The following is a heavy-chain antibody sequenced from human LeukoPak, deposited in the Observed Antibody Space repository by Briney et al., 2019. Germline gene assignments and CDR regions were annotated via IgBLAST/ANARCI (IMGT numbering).Heavy chain of an antibody. J-gene: IGHJ4*02. Sequence: GESLKISCKGSGYSFTSYWIGWVRQMPGKSLQWLGIIYPGDSDTRYSPSFQGQVTISADKSISTAYLQWSSLKASDTAMYYCERPYYYDSSGYYYFDYWGQGTLVTVSS. D-gene: IGHD3-22*01. CDR3: ERPYYYDSSGYYYFDY. CDR1: GYSFTSYW. CDR2: IYPGDSDT. V-gene: IGHV5-51*01.